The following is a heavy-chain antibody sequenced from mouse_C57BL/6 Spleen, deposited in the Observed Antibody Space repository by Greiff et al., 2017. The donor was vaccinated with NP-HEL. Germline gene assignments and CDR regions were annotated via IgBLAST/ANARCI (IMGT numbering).Heavy chain of an antibody. V-gene: IGHV1-15*01. Sequence: QVQLQQSGAELVRPGASVTLSCKASGCTFTDYEMHWVKQTPVHGLEWIGAIDPETGGTACNQKFKGKAILTADKSSSKAYMELRSLTSEDSAVYYCTRSTGTFWYLDVWGTMTTVAICS. D-gene: IGHD4-1*01. CDR1: GCTFTDYE. CDR2: IDPETGGT. CDR3: TRSTGTFWYLDV. J-gene: IGHJ1*03.